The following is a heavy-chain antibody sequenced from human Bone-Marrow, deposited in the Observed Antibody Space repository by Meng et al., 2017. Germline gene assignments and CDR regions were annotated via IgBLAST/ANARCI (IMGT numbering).Heavy chain of an antibody. D-gene: IGHD2-2*01. CDR2: TSYDGSNT. Sequence: GGSLRLSCAASGFTLSSYAMHWVRQAPGKGLEWVAATSYDGSNTYYVDSVKGRFTISRDNSKNTLYLQMNSLRAEDTAVYYCAREANSDIVVVPAAPPLDYWGQGTLVTVSS. J-gene: IGHJ4*02. V-gene: IGHV3-30*04. CDR3: AREANSDIVVVPAAPPLDY. CDR1: GFTLSSYA.